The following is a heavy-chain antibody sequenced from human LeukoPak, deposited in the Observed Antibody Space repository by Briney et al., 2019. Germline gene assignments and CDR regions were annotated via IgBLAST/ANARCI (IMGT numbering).Heavy chain of an antibody. CDR2: IYSGGST. CDR1: GFTVSSNY. CDR3: GGCTTTSCYFLDY. D-gene: IGHD2-2*01. V-gene: IGHV3-53*04. J-gene: IGHJ4*02. Sequence: GGSLRLSCAASGFTVSSNYMTWVRQAPGKGLECVSVIYSGGSTYYSDSVKGRFTISRHNSENTLYLQMNSLRTEDTAVYYCGGCTTTSCYFLDYWGQGTLVTVSS.